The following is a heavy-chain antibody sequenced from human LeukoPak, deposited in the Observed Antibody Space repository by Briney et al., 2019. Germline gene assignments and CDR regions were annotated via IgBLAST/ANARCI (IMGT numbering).Heavy chain of an antibody. D-gene: IGHD3-10*01. V-gene: IGHV3-15*01. CDR2: IKSKTDGGTT. CDR3: ANLLWFGELSVDY. Sequence: GGSLRLSCAASGFTFSNAWMSWVRQAPGKGLEWVGRIKSKTDGGTTDYAAPVKGRFTISRDNSKNTLYLQMNSLRAEDTAVYYCANLLWFGELSVDYWGQGTLVTVSS. CDR1: GFTFSNAW. J-gene: IGHJ4*02.